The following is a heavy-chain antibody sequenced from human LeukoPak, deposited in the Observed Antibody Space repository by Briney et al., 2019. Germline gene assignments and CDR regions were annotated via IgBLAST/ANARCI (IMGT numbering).Heavy chain of an antibody. CDR1: GYTFTGNF. Sequence: ASVKVSCKTSGYTFTGNFMHWVRQAPGQGPEWMGWINPNNGDTNYAQKFQGRVTMTRVTSISTAYMELSRLRSDDTAVYYCARDVYYYGSGSSNWFDPWGQGTLVTVSS. V-gene: IGHV1-2*02. J-gene: IGHJ5*02. D-gene: IGHD3-10*01. CDR2: INPNNGDT. CDR3: ARDVYYYGSGSSNWFDP.